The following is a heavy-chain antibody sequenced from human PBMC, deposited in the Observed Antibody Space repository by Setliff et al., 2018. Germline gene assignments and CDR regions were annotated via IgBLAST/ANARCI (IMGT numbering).Heavy chain of an antibody. V-gene: IGHV4-61*09. CDR1: DDSISSRHYY. J-gene: IGHJ4*02. CDR3: AGRPQNTPMGPCDY. Sequence: PSETLSLTCTVSDDSISSRHYYWSWIRQPAGKGLEWLGQIYTSWSTNYNPSLKGRATLSIDASKRQFSLKLTSVTAADTAIYYCAGRPQNTPMGPCDYWGQGTLVTVSS. CDR2: IYTSWST. D-gene: IGHD5-18*01.